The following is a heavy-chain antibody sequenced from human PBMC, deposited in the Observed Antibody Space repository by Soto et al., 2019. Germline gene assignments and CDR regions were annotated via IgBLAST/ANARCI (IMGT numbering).Heavy chain of an antibody. Sequence: GGSLRLSCAASGFTFSSYGMHWVRQAPGKGLEWVAVISYDGSNKYYADSVKGRFAISRDNSKNTLYLQMNSLRAEDTAVYYCAKGGEYCTNGVCYTSHGSYYYYYMDVWGKGTTVTVSS. D-gene: IGHD2-8*01. CDR2: ISYDGSNK. V-gene: IGHV3-30*18. J-gene: IGHJ6*03. CDR1: GFTFSSYG. CDR3: AKGGEYCTNGVCYTSHGSYYYYYMDV.